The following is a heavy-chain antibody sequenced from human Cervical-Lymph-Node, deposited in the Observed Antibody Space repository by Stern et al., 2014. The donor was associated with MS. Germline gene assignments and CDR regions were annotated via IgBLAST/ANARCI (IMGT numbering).Heavy chain of an antibody. V-gene: IGHV2-5*02. CDR3: ADRGRCSSATCTFDH. CDR2: IYWDDDE. Sequence: QVTLRESGPTLVKPTQTLTLTCTFSGFSLTTTGVGVGWIRQPPGKALEWLALIYWDDDERYSPSLKSRLTIAKDTSKTQVVLTMTSMNPADTGTYYCADRGRCSSATCTFDHWGQGTLVAVSS. D-gene: IGHD2-2*01. J-gene: IGHJ4*02. CDR1: GFSLTTTGVG.